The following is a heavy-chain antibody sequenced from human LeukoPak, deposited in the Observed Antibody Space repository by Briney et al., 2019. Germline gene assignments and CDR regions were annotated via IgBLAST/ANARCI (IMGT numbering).Heavy chain of an antibody. D-gene: IGHD1-26*01. J-gene: IGHJ4*02. V-gene: IGHV4-39*01. CDR3: ARHGYSGSYYDFDY. Sequence: TETLSLTCTVSDGSTSSSPYYWGWIRQPPGKGLEWIGTIYYSGTTYYNPSLKSRVTISVDTSKNQFSLRLGSVTAADTAVYYCARHGYSGSYYDFDYWGQGTLVTVSS. CDR1: DGSTSSSPYY. CDR2: IYYSGTT.